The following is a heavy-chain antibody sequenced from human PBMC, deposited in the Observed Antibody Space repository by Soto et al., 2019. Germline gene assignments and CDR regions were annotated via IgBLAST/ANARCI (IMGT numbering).Heavy chain of an antibody. Sequence: QLQLQESGPGLVKPSETLSLTCTVSGGSISSYYWGWIRRPPGKGLEWIGSIYYSGSTYYNPSLKSRFTISVDTSKNQLSLKLSSVTAADTAVYYCARRWGYSFDYWGQGTLVTVSS. CDR3: ARRWGYSFDY. CDR1: GGSISSYY. CDR2: IYYSGST. V-gene: IGHV4-39*01. J-gene: IGHJ4*02. D-gene: IGHD7-27*01.